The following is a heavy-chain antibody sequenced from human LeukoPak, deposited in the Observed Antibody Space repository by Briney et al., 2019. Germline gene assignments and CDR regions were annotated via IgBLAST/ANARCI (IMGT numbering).Heavy chain of an antibody. CDR1: GFTFSSYA. CDR2: ISGSDTST. J-gene: IGHJ2*01. V-gene: IGHV3-23*01. Sequence: PGGSLRLSCAASGFTFSSYAMSWVRQAPGKGLEWVSAISGSDTSTYYADSVKGRFSISRDSSKNILYLQMNSLRAEDTAVYYCAKDGLAAATLHWCFDLWGRGTLVTVSS. CDR3: AKDGLAAATLHWCFDL. D-gene: IGHD2-15*01.